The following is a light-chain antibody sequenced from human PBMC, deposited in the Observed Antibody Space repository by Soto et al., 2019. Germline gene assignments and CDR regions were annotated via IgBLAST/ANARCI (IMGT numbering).Light chain of an antibody. J-gene: IGKJ1*01. CDR1: QSVSDH. V-gene: IGKV3-15*01. CDR2: RAS. Sequence: EIVMTQSPASLSVSPEERATLSCRASQSVSDHLAWYQQKPGQAPRLLIYRASTRATGIPAKFSGSGSGTEFTLTFSSLQSEDSAVYYCQQYIQWPLTFGQGTKVDIK. CDR3: QQYIQWPLT.